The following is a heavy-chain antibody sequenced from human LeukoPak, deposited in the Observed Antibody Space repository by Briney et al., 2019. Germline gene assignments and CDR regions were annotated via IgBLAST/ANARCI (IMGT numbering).Heavy chain of an antibody. CDR3: GRSRGAGPGAHFDV. CDR1: GFTFSGYE. CDR2: ISSSSSYI. D-gene: IGHD6-19*01. Sequence: AGGSLRLSCAASGFTFSGYEMNWVRQAPGKGLEWVSSISSSSSYIYYADSVKGRFTISRDNAKSSLHLQMNSLRAEDTAVYYCGRSRGAGPGAHFDVWGQGILVTVSS. V-gene: IGHV3-21*04. J-gene: IGHJ4*02.